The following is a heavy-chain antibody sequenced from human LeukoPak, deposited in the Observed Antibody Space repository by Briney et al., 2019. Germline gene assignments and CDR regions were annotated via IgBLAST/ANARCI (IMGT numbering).Heavy chain of an antibody. CDR3: ARDKIEGPTKLDY. J-gene: IGHJ4*02. CDR1: GFTFSSYW. D-gene: IGHD1-1*01. CDR2: IKQDESEK. Sequence: GGSLRLSCAASGFTFSSYWMSWVRQAPGKGLEWVANIKQDESEKYYVDSVKGRFTISRDNAKNSLYLQMNSLRAEDAAVYYCARDKIEGPTKLDYWGQGILVTVSS. V-gene: IGHV3-7*01.